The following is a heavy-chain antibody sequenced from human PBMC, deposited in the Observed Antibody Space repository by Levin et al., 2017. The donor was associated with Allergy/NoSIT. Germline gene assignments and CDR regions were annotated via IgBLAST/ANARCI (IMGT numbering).Heavy chain of an antibody. Sequence: GESLKISCAASGFTFSSYAMSWVRQAPGKGLEWVSAISGSGGSTYYADSVKGRFTISRDNSKNTLYLQMNSLRAEDTAVYYCAKGRPRSFGAEHYYFDYWGQGTLVTVSS. CDR3: AKGRPRSFGAEHYYFDY. V-gene: IGHV3-23*01. CDR2: ISGSGGST. CDR1: GFTFSSYA. J-gene: IGHJ4*02. D-gene: IGHD1-14*01.